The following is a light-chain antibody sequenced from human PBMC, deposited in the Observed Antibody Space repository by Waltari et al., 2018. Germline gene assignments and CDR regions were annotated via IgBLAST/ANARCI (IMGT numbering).Light chain of an antibody. V-gene: IGKV1-5*03. CDR1: ETISSW. Sequence: DIRMTQSPSTLSASVGDRVTITCRASETISSWLAWYQQRPGKAPNLLIYKASRLGSGVPSRFSDSGSGTEFTLTISSLQPEDFATYYCQQFNTYPWTFGQGTKVDI. J-gene: IGKJ1*01. CDR2: KAS. CDR3: QQFNTYPWT.